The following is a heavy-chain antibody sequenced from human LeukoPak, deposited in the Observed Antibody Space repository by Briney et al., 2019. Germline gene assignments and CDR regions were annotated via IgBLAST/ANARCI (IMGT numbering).Heavy chain of an antibody. D-gene: IGHD5-24*01. Sequence: QPGGSLRLSCAASGFTFSSYGMHWVRQAPGKGLEWVAVIWYDGSNKYYADSVKGRFTISRDNSKNTLYLQMNSLRAEDMAVYYCARSVEMATTPFDYWGQGTLVTVSS. J-gene: IGHJ4*02. CDR3: ARSVEMATTPFDY. CDR1: GFTFSSYG. V-gene: IGHV3-33*01. CDR2: IWYDGSNK.